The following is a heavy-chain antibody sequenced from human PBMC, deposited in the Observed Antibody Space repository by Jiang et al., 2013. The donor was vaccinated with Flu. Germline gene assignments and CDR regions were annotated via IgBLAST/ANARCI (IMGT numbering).Heavy chain of an antibody. V-gene: IGHV3-30*18. CDR2: ISYDGSNQ. J-gene: IGHJ4*02. Sequence: QLVESGGGVVQPGKSLRLSCEASGLIFSIYSMHWVRHTPDKGLEWVASISYDGSNQDYADSVKGRFTIARDNSENTVDLHMTSLRPEDTAVYYCAKGQTVAGEFDSWGQGALVTVSS. D-gene: IGHD6-19*01. CDR1: GLIFSIYS. CDR3: AKGQTVAGEFDS.